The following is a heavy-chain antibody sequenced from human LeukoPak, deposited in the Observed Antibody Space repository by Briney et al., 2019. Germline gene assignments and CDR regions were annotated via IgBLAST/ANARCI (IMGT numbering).Heavy chain of an antibody. CDR2: IIPIFGTA. J-gene: IGHJ6*02. Sequence: GASVKVSCKASGGTFSSYAISWVRQAPGQGLEWMGGIIPIFGTANYAQKFQGRVTITADKSTSTAYMELRSLRSDDTAVYYCARDRQQLAGSNYYYGMDVWGQGTTVTVSS. CDR1: GGTFSSYA. D-gene: IGHD6-13*01. V-gene: IGHV1-69*06. CDR3: ARDRQQLAGSNYYYGMDV.